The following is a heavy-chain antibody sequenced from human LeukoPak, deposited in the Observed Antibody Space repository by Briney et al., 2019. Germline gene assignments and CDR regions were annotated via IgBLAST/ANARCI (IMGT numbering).Heavy chain of an antibody. Sequence: SETLSLTCDVSGVSINTCCYYWTWIRQPPGKGLEWIGYKYYSGSTRYNSSLRSRLSFSLDTSKNQFSLRLTSVTAADTAVYYCARGRSYGFDFDSWGPGTLVIVSS. CDR3: ARGRSYGFDFDS. D-gene: IGHD5-18*01. J-gene: IGHJ4*02. V-gene: IGHV4-61*01. CDR2: KYYSGST. CDR1: GVSINTCCYY.